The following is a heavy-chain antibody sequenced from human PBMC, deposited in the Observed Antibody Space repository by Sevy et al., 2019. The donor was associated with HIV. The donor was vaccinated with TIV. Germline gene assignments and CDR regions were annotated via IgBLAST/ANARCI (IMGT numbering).Heavy chain of an antibody. D-gene: IGHD4-17*01. CDR1: GFTVSSNY. V-gene: IGHV3-53*01. CDR2: IYSGGST. Sequence: GGSLRLSCAASGFTVSSNYMSWVRQAPGKGLEWVSVIYSGGSTYYADSVKGRFTISRDNSKNTLYLQMNSLRAEDTAVYYGARGGLEGYGDYFDYWGQGTLVTVSS. J-gene: IGHJ4*02. CDR3: ARGGLEGYGDYFDY.